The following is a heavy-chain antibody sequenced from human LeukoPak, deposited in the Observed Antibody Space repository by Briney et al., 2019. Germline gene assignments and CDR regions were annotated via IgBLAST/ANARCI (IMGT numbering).Heavy chain of an antibody. CDR2: INPNSGGT. D-gene: IGHD1-26*01. CDR1: GYNFTGYY. J-gene: IGHJ4*02. CDR3: ANVLSGSSIDY. Sequence: ASVKVSCKASGYNFTGYYMHCVRQDPGQGLQGMVWINPNSGGTNYAQKFQGSVTMTRDTSTSTAYMELSRLRPVFTGVYYCANVLSGSSIDYWGQGTLVTVPS. V-gene: IGHV1-2*02.